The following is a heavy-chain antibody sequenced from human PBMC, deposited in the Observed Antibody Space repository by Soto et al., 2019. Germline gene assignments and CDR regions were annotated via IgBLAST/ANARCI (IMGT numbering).Heavy chain of an antibody. CDR3: AKELGGYSYGYELDH. CDR1: GFTFDIYA. Sequence: EVQLVDSGGGLVQPGRSLRLSCAASGFTFDIYAMHWVRQAPGKGLEWVASISWNSGTRGYADSVKGRFTNSRDNAKNSLYLQMDSLRTEDTAFYYCAKELGGYSYGYELDHWGQGTLVAVSS. J-gene: IGHJ4*02. D-gene: IGHD5-18*01. CDR2: ISWNSGTR. V-gene: IGHV3-9*01.